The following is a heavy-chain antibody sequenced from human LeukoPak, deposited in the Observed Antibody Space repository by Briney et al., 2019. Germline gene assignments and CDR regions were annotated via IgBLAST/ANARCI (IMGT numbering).Heavy chain of an antibody. J-gene: IGHJ4*02. CDR2: ISAYNGNT. Sequence: ASVKVSCKASGYTFSSYGISWVRQAPGQGLEWMGWISAYNGNTNYAQKLQGRVTMTTDTSTTTAYMEVRSLRFDDTAVYYCARDRYGADYWGQGTLVTVSS. V-gene: IGHV1-18*01. D-gene: IGHD4/OR15-4a*01. CDR3: ARDRYGADY. CDR1: GYTFSSYG.